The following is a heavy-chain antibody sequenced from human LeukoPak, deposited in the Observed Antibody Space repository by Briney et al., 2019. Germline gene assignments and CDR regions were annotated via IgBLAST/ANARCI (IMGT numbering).Heavy chain of an antibody. V-gene: IGHV3-7*01. CDR3: ARVGTDSRWPWDY. Sequence: GGSLRLSCAASGFSLSTYWMSWVRQVPGKGLQWVANIKQDGSDKYYVDSVKGRFTISRDNAKNSLYMQMNSLRADDTAVYYCARVGTDSRWPWDYWGQGTLVTVSS. CDR1: GFSLSTYW. CDR2: IKQDGSDK. D-gene: IGHD6-19*01. J-gene: IGHJ4*02.